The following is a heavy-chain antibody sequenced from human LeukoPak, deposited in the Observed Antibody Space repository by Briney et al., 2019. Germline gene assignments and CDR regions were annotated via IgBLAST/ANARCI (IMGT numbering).Heavy chain of an antibody. CDR3: VRHLSSITSCPNY. CDR2: IYPRDSRT. CDR1: GYSFSSYW. V-gene: IGHV5-51*01. J-gene: IGHJ4*02. Sequence: GESLKISCKGSGYSFSSYWIAWVRQMPGKGLEWMGIIYPRDSRTTYSPSFQGQVTISVDKSISTAYLQWSSLKASDTAMYYCVRHLSSITSCPNYWGAGTRVTVSS. D-gene: IGHD2-2*01.